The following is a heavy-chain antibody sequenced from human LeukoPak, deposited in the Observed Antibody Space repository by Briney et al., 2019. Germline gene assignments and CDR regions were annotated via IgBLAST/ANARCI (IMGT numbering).Heavy chain of an antibody. D-gene: IGHD6-19*01. CDR2: INSDGSST. Sequence: GGSLRLSCAASGFTFSSYWMHWVRQAPGKGLVWVSRINSDGSSTSYADSVKGRFTISRDNAKNTLYLQMNRLRAEDTAVYYCARGSVAGTGYFDYWGQGTLVTVSS. CDR1: GFTFSSYW. CDR3: ARGSVAGTGYFDY. V-gene: IGHV3-74*01. J-gene: IGHJ4*02.